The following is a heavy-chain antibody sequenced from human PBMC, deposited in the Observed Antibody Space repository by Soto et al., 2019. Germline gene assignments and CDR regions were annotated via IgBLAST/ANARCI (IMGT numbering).Heavy chain of an antibody. CDR2: IYSGGST. CDR1: GFTVSSNY. D-gene: IGHD6-19*01. Sequence: HPGGSLRLSCAASGFTVSSNYMSWVRQAPGKGLEWVSVIYSGGSTYYADSVKGRFTISRDNSKNTLYLQMNSLRAEDTAVYYCASEPGIAVAAYYYGMDVWGQGTTVTVSS. J-gene: IGHJ6*02. V-gene: IGHV3-53*01. CDR3: ASEPGIAVAAYYYGMDV.